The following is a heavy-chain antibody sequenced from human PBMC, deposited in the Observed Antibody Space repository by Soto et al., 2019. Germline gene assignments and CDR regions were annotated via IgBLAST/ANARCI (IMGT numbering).Heavy chain of an antibody. CDR2: ISYDGSNK. Sequence: QVQLVESGGGVVQPGRSLRLSCAASGFTFSGYAMHWVRQAPGKGLEWVAVISYDGSNKYYADSVKGRFNISRDNSKNTLYLQMNSLRAEDTAVYYCARGGIVGAPLVYYYYRMDLWGQGTTVTVSS. J-gene: IGHJ6*02. CDR1: GFTFSGYA. V-gene: IGHV3-30-3*01. CDR3: ARGGIVGAPLVYYYYRMDL. D-gene: IGHD1-26*01.